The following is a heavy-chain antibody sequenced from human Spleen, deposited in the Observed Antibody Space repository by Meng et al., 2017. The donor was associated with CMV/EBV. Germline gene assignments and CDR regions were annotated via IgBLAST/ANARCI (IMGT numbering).Heavy chain of an antibody. Sequence: SETLSLTCTVSGGSISSGDYYWSWIRQPPGKGPEWLGFIYSSGNTFYNPSLKSRLTISLDTSKNQFSLKLSSVTAADTAVYFCAGGSGMVRGGFIELWGQGTLVTVSS. D-gene: IGHD3-10*01. CDR3: AGGSGMVRGGFIEL. V-gene: IGHV4-30-4*08. CDR2: IYSSGNT. J-gene: IGHJ4*02. CDR1: GGSISSGDYY.